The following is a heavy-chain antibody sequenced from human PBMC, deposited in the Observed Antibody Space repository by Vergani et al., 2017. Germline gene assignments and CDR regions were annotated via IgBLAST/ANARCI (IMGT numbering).Heavy chain of an antibody. Sequence: EVQLVESGGGLVQPGGSLRLSCAASGFTFSSYEMNWVRQAPGKGLEWVSYISSSGSTIYSADSVKGRFTISRDNAKNSLYLQMNSLRAEDTAVYYCASTRAEPMGRGVHGSYYFDYWGQGTLVTVSS. J-gene: IGHJ4*02. D-gene: IGHD3-10*01. CDR3: ASTRAEPMGRGVHGSYYFDY. CDR1: GFTFSSYE. CDR2: ISSSGSTI. V-gene: IGHV3-48*03.